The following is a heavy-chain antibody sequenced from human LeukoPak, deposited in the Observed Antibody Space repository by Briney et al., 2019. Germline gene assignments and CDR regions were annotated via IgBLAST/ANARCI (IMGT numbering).Heavy chain of an antibody. J-gene: IGHJ4*02. CDR1: GFTFSSYE. Sequence: GGSLRLSCAASGFTFSSYEMNWVRQAPGKGLEWVSYISSSSSYIYYADSVKGRFTISRDNAKNSLYLQMNSLRAEDTAVYYCARGHSGSYDFDYWGQGTLVTVSS. CDR2: ISSSSSYI. CDR3: ARGHSGSYDFDY. V-gene: IGHV3-21*05. D-gene: IGHD1-26*01.